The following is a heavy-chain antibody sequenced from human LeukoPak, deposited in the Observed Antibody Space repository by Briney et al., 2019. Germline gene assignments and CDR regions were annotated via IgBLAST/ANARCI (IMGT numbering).Heavy chain of an antibody. V-gene: IGHV3-23*01. CDR1: GFTFSSYA. Sequence: GGSLRLSCAASGFTFSSYAMSWVRQAPGKGLEWVSAISGSGGSTYYADSVKGRFTISRDNSKNTLYLQMNSLRAEDTAVFFQAKAGIRYFDWLQYNWFDPWGQGTLVTVSS. CDR2: ISGSGGST. D-gene: IGHD3-9*01. J-gene: IGHJ5*02. CDR3: AKAGIRYFDWLQYNWFDP.